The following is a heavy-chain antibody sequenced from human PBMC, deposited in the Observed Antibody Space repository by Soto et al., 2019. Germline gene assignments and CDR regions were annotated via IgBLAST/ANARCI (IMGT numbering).Heavy chain of an antibody. J-gene: IGHJ4*02. CDR2: IYYSGST. D-gene: IGHD3-9*01. CDR3: ARGADILTGYYYFDY. Sequence: SETLSLTCTVYGGSISSYYWSWVRQPPGKGLEWIGYIYYSGSTNYNPSLKSRVTISVDTSKNQFSLKLSSVTAADTAVYYCARGADILTGYYYFDYWGQGTLVTVSS. V-gene: IGHV4-59*01. CDR1: GGSISSYY.